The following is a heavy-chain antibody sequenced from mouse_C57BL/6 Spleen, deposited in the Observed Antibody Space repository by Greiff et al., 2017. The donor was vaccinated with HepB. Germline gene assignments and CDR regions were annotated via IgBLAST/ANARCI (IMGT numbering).Heavy chain of an antibody. CDR1: GFTFSDYG. D-gene: IGHD2-4*01. CDR2: ISSGSSTI. J-gene: IGHJ3*01. Sequence: DVQLVESGGGLVKPGGSLKLSCAASGFTFSDYGMHWVRQAPEKGLEWVAYISSGSSTIYYADTVKGRFTISRDNAKNTLFLQMTSLRSEDTAMYYCARPDYETWFAYWGQGTLVTVSA. V-gene: IGHV5-17*01. CDR3: ARPDYETWFAY.